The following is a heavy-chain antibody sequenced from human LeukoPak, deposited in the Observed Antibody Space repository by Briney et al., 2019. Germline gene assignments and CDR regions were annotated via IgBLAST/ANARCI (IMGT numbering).Heavy chain of an antibody. CDR3: ASGMITFGGVIVIPPTFDY. CDR1: GGTFSSYA. CDR2: IIPIFGTA. D-gene: IGHD3-16*02. V-gene: IGHV1-69*01. J-gene: IGHJ4*02. Sequence: SVKVSCKASGGTFSSYAISWVRQAPGQGLEWMGGIIPIFGTANYAQKFQGRVTITADESTSTAYMELSSLRSEDTAVYYCASGMITFGGVIVIPPTFDYWGQGTLVTASS.